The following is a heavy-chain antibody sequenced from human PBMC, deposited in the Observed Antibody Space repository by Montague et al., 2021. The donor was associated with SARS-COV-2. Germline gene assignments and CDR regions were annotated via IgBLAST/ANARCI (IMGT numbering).Heavy chain of an antibody. J-gene: IGHJ4*02. CDR2: VEYSGNT. Sequence: SETLSLTCTVTGGPISGSSDYWGWIRQSPGKGREWNESVEYSGNTNYTPSLKSRVTMSVDTSKNQFSLKLNSVTAADTALYYCARREKSYGWGVWGQGTLVTVSS. V-gene: IGHV4-39*07. CDR3: ARREKSYGWGV. CDR1: GGPISGSSDY. D-gene: IGHD3-10*01.